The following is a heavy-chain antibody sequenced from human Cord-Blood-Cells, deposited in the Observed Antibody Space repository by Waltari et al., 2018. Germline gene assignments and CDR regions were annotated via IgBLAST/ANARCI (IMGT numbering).Heavy chain of an antibody. J-gene: IGHJ6*02. V-gene: IGHV4-39*07. CDR3: ARQPNPPGGSGRYTRYFYGMDV. CDR1: GGSISSSSYY. Sequence: QLQLQESGPGLVKPSETLSLTCTVSGGSISSSSYYWGWIRQPPGKGLAWIGSIYYSGSTNYNPSLKSRVTISVDTSKNQFSLKLSSVTAADTAVYYCARQPNPPGGSGRYTRYFYGMDVWGQGTTVTVSS. CDR2: IYYSGST. D-gene: IGHD3-10*01.